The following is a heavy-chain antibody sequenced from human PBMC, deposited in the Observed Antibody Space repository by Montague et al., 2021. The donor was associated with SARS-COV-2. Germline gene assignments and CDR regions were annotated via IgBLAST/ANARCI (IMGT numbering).Heavy chain of an antibody. CDR3: ARGTGPRSITLFGVIISGHVFDN. Sequence: SETLSLTCAVYGGSFSGYYWSWIRQPPGKRLEWIGEINHRGSTNYNPSLKSRVIISVDTSKNQFSLKLSSVTAADTAVYYCARGTGPRSITLFGVIISGHVFDNGGQGTMVTVSS. CDR1: GGSFSGYY. V-gene: IGHV4-34*01. D-gene: IGHD3-3*01. CDR2: INHRGST. J-gene: IGHJ3*02.